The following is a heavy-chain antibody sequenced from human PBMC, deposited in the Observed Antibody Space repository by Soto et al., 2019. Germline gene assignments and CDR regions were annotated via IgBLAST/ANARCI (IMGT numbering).Heavy chain of an antibody. D-gene: IGHD6-13*01. V-gene: IGHV4-39*07. CDR3: AGSFGVAAAGPFAY. CDR1: GVSISSHGYF. CDR2: ISYSGST. J-gene: IGHJ4*02. Sequence: SETLSLTCTVSGVSISSHGYFWGWIRQPPGKGLEWIGMISYSGSTYYSPSLKSRVTISADTSKNQFSLRLSSVTASDTAVYYCAGSFGVAAAGPFAYRAQRTPVTVSS.